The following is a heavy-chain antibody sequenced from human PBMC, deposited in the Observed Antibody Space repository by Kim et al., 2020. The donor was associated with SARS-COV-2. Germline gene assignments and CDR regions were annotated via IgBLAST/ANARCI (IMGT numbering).Heavy chain of an antibody. CDR2: VNNNNNP. CDR1: GFTFSRRA. V-gene: IGHV3-23*05. Sequence: GGSLRLSCAASGFTFSRRAMSWVRQVPGKGLEWIASVNNNNNPYYADSVKGRFTVSRDITKDPLYLQMNSLSADDTALYYCAKDHPSSGWPTFDSWGQGT. D-gene: IGHD6-19*01. CDR3: AKDHPSSGWPTFDS. J-gene: IGHJ4*02.